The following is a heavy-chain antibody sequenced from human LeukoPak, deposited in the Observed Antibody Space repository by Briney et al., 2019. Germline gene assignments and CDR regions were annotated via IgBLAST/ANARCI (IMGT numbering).Heavy chain of an antibody. D-gene: IGHD3-10*01. CDR1: GGTFSSYA. J-gene: IGHJ5*02. CDR3: ARADLGLLWFGELFGYWFDP. CDR2: INPNSGGT. Sequence: ASVKVSCKASGGTFSSYAISWVRQAPGQGLEWMGWINPNSGGTNYAQKFQGRVTMTRDTSISTAYMELSRLRSDDTAVYYCARADLGLLWFGELFGYWFDPWGQGTLVTVSS. V-gene: IGHV1-2*02.